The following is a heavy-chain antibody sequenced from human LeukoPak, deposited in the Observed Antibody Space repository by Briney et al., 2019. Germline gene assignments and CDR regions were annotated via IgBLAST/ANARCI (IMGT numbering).Heavy chain of an antibody. D-gene: IGHD3-16*01. J-gene: IGHJ4*02. CDR3: AKVTGGDMITYGGLDY. Sequence: GGSLRLSCAASGFTCSHYAMSWVPQAPGKGLEWVSAISGNGDITYYTDSVKGRFTISRDNSKNTLYLQMNSLRAEDTAVYYCAKVTGGDMITYGGLDYWGQGTLVTVSS. CDR1: GFTCSHYA. V-gene: IGHV3-23*01. CDR2: ISGNGDIT.